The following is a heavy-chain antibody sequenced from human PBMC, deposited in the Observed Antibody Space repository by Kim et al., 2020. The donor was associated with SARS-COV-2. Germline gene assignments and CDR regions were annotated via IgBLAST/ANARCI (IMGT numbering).Heavy chain of an antibody. CDR3: GRDKPIDY. Sequence: GGCLRLSCAATGFTFSSYWMFWVRQAPGRGLMWISRMNTDVTITNYADSVKGRFTISRDNAKNTVYLQMNSLRTEDTAVYYCGRDKPIDYWGQGTLVTVSS. CDR1: GFTFSSYW. V-gene: IGHV3-74*01. CDR2: MNTDVTIT. J-gene: IGHJ4*02.